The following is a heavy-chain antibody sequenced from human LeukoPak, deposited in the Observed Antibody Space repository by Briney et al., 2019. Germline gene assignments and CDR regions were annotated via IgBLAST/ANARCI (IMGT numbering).Heavy chain of an antibody. J-gene: IGHJ6*02. CDR1: GGSLSPHY. Sequence: SETLSLTCAVSGGSLSPHYWSWIRRPLGKGLEWIGEINNRGTTNYSPSLRGRATISVDTSKNQFSLKLSSVTAADTAVYYCARHSGYNYYYYGMDVWGQGTTVTVSS. CDR2: INNRGTT. V-gene: IGHV4-34*01. CDR3: ARHSGYNYYYYGMDV. D-gene: IGHD5-12*01.